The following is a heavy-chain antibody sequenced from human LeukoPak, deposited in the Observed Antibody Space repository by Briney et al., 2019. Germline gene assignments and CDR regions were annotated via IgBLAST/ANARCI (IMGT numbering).Heavy chain of an antibody. CDR1: GYTFTRYY. CDR2: INPNSGGT. CDR3: ARAIFGGPFDI. Sequence: ASVKVSCKASGYTFTRYYIHWVRQAPGQGLEWMAWINPNSGGTDWAQEFQGRVTLTRDTSISTAYMELSRLRSDDTAVYYCARAIFGGPFDIWGQGTMVTASS. D-gene: IGHD3-9*01. V-gene: IGHV1-2*02. J-gene: IGHJ3*02.